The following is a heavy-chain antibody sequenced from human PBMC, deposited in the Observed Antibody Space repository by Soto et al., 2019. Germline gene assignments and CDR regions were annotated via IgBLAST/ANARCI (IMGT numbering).Heavy chain of an antibody. V-gene: IGHV1-2*02. D-gene: IGHD1-26*01. CDR1: GDTFTANF. CDR3: ARDMARGAGSAGFDH. Sequence: QVQLVQSGAEVKNPGASVTVSCKASGDTFTANFLHWVRQPPGQLFEWMGWINPKSGGTKYPQNLQGRDTTTRDTSLSTVYMTLSGLSSDDTAVYYCARDMARGAGSAGFDHWGQGTLVTVSS. CDR2: INPKSGGT. J-gene: IGHJ4*02.